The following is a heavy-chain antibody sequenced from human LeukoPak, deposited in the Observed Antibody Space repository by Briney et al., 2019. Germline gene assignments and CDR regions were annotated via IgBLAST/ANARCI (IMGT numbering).Heavy chain of an antibody. CDR2: VSTYNGDT. V-gene: IGHV1-18*01. CDR1: GYTFSSYG. Sequence: ASVKVSCKTSGYTFSSYGITWVRQAPGQGLEWMGWVSTYNGDTKYAPKLQGRVTMTTDTSTTTAFMQLRSLRTDDTAVYFCARVILADDVLTGPWGQGSLVIVSS. D-gene: IGHD3-9*01. J-gene: IGHJ5*02. CDR3: ARVILADDVLTGP.